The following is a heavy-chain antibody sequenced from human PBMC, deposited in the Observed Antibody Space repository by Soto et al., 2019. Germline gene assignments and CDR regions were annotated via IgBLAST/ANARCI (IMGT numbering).Heavy chain of an antibody. CDR1: GFTFSSYV. V-gene: IGHV3-23*01. D-gene: IGHD6-19*01. CDR3: AKDLHGSVAVGSAALPYDFDF. CDR2: LTGNGGST. J-gene: IGHJ4*02. Sequence: EVQLLESGGGLVQPGGSLRLSCAASGFTFSSYVMSWVRHAPGKGLEWVSGLTGNGGSTYYADSVKGRFTISRDNSKNTLYLQINSLRVEDTAVYYCAKDLHGSVAVGSAALPYDFDFWGQGTLVIVSS.